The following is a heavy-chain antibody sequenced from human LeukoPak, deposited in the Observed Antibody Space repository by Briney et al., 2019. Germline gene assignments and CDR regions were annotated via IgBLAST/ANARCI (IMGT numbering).Heavy chain of an antibody. D-gene: IGHD3-3*01. CDR3: AKDSSPKYDFWSGYLTFEYFQH. Sequence: GGSLRLSCAASGFTFSSYAMSWVRQAPGKGLEWVSAISGSGGSTYYADSVKGRFTISRDNSKNTLYLQVNSLRAEDTAVYYCAKDSSPKYDFWSGYLTFEYFQHWGQGTLVTVSS. V-gene: IGHV3-23*01. CDR2: ISGSGGST. J-gene: IGHJ1*01. CDR1: GFTFSSYA.